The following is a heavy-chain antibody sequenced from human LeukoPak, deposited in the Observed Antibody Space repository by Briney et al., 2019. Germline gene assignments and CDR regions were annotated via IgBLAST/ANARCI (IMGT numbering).Heavy chain of an antibody. CDR1: GFTFTSSA. CDR3: AAAAYCGGDRYGMDV. D-gene: IGHD2-21*02. V-gene: IGHV1-58*01. CDR2: IVVGSGNT. Sequence: SVKVSCKASGFTFTSSAVQWVRQARGQRLEWIGWIVVGSGNTNYAQKFQERVTITRDMSTSTAYMELSSLRSEDTAVYYCAAAAYCGGDRYGMDVWGQGTTVTVSS. J-gene: IGHJ6*02.